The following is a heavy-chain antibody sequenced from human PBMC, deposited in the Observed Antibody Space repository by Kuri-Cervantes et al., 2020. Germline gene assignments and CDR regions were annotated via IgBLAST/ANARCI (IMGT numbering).Heavy chain of an antibody. CDR3: ARGYYASGLRAFDI. Sequence: GGSLRLSCAASGFTFSSYAMSWVRQAPGKGLEWVSAISGSGGSTYYADSVKGRFTISRDNSKNTMYLQMNSLRAEDTAVYYCARGYYASGLRAFDIWGQGTMVTVSS. D-gene: IGHD3-10*01. J-gene: IGHJ3*02. CDR2: ISGSGGST. CDR1: GFTFSSYA. V-gene: IGHV3-23*01.